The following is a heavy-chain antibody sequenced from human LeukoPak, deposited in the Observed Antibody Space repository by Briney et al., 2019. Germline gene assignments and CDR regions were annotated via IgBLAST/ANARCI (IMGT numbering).Heavy chain of an antibody. CDR3: ARLGSGEDDGGWVDY. CDR1: GYTFTRYY. J-gene: IGHJ4*02. D-gene: IGHD3-10*01. CDR2: ISPSGGST. V-gene: IGHV1-46*01. Sequence: ASVKVSCKASGYTFTRYYIHWVRQAPGQGLEWMGIISPSGGSTSNAQKFQGRVTMTGDTSTSTVYMELSSLRSEDTAVYYCARLGSGEDDGGWVDYWGQGTLVTASS.